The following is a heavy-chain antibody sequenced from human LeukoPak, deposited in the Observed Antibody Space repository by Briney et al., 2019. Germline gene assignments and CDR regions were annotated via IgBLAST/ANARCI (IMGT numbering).Heavy chain of an antibody. V-gene: IGHV4-61*02. CDR1: GGSISSGSYY. J-gene: IGHJ4*02. Sequence: TSQTLSLTCTVSGGSISSGSYYSSWIRQPAGKGLEWIGRIYTSGSTNYNPSLKSRVTISVDTSKNQFSLKLSSVTAADTAVYYCARVNPYSGSYSADYWGQGTLVTVSS. CDR2: IYTSGST. D-gene: IGHD1-26*01. CDR3: ARVNPYSGSYSADY.